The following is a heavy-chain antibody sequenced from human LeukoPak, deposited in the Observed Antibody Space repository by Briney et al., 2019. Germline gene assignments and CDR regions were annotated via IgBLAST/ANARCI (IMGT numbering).Heavy chain of an antibody. CDR1: GYTFTGYY. CDR2: INPNSGGT. V-gene: IGHV1-2*02. Sequence: ASVKVSCKASGYTFTGYYMHWVRQAPGQGLEWMGWINPNSGGTNYAQKFQGRVTMTRDTSISTAYMELSRLRSDDTAVYYCASRYCSSTSCYTEYYYYYYMDVWGKGTTVTVSS. CDR3: ASRYCSSTSCYTEYYYYYYMDV. D-gene: IGHD2-2*02. J-gene: IGHJ6*03.